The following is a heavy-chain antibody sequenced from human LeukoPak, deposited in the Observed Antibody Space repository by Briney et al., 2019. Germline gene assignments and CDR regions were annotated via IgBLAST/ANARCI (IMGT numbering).Heavy chain of an antibody. CDR2: IKSKTDGGTT. J-gene: IGHJ4*02. Sequence: GGSLRLSCAASGFTFSNAWMSWVRQAPGKGLEWVGRIKSKTDGGTTDYAAPVKGRFTISRDDSKNTLFLQMNSLKTEDTAVYYCTTGGVVVVVAATLADYWGQGTLVTVSS. V-gene: IGHV3-15*01. CDR3: TTGGVVVVVAATLADY. D-gene: IGHD2-15*01. CDR1: GFTFSNAW.